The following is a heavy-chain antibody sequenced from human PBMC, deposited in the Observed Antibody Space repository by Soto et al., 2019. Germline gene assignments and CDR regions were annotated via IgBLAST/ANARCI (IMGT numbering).Heavy chain of an antibody. J-gene: IGHJ5*01. CDR3: ASMIGDPVLSFDS. CDR1: GGSISSYY. CDR2: IFYSGST. V-gene: IGHV4-59*01. D-gene: IGHD3-10*02. Sequence: QVPLQESGPGLVKPSETLSLTCTVSGGSISSYYWSWIRQPPGKGLEWIGFIFYSGSTSYNPSLKSRVTISIDTSEYQFSLKLNSVTAADTAVYYCASMIGDPVLSFDSWGQGTLVAVSS.